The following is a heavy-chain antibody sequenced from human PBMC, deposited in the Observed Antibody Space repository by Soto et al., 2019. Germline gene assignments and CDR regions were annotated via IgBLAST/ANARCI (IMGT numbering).Heavy chain of an antibody. J-gene: IGHJ6*03. CDR3: ARARVTMVRGVVYYYIDV. V-gene: IGHV4-4*02. CDR1: SGPISSSNW. Sequence: QVQLQESGPGLVKPSGTPSLTCAVSSGPISSSNWWSWVRQPPGKGREWFGEIYHSGSTKYNPSLKSQVTISVDKSKNQFSLKLSSVTAADTAVYYCARARVTMVRGVVYYYIDVWGKGTTVTVSS. CDR2: IYHSGST. D-gene: IGHD3-10*01.